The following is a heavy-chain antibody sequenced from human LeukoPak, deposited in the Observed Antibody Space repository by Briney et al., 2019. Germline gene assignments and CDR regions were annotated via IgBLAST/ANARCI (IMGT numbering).Heavy chain of an antibody. CDR1: GFTFSSYW. V-gene: IGHV3-7*01. Sequence: PGGSLRLSCAASGFTFSSYWMSWVRQAPGKGLEWVANIKQDGSEKYYVDSVKGRFTISRDNAKNSLYLQMNGLRAEDTAVYYCARGSLLWFGELFPFDYWGQGTLVTVSS. CDR2: IKQDGSEK. J-gene: IGHJ4*02. D-gene: IGHD3-10*01. CDR3: ARGSLLWFGELFPFDY.